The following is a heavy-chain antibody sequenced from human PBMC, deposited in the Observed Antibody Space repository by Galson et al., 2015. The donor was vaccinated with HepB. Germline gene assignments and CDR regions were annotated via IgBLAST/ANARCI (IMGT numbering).Heavy chain of an antibody. Sequence: DTLSLTCTVSGGSISRYYWSWIRQPPGKGLEWIGYIYYSGSTNYNPSPKSRVTISVDTSKNQFSLKLSSVTAADTAVYYCARDYGADGWDYWGQGTLVTVSS. CDR2: IYYSGST. D-gene: IGHD4-17*01. V-gene: IGHV4-59*01. J-gene: IGHJ4*02. CDR1: GGSISRYY. CDR3: ARDYGADGWDY.